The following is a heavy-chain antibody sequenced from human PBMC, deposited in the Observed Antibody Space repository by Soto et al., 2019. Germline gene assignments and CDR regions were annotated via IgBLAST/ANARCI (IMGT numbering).Heavy chain of an antibody. CDR1: GFTFSSYG. D-gene: IGHD6-19*01. CDR3: PTTPPADSSGWYLSSPLADAFDI. Sequence: GGSLRLSCAASGFTFSSYGMHWVRQAPGKGLEWVAVISYDGSNKYYADSVKGRFTISRDNSKNTLYLQMNSLGAEDTAGYYCPTTPPADSSGWYLSSPLADAFDIWGQGTMVTVSS. CDR2: ISYDGSNK. J-gene: IGHJ3*02. V-gene: IGHV3-30*03.